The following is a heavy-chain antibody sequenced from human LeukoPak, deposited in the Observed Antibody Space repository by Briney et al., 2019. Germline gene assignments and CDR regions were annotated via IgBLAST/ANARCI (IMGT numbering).Heavy chain of an antibody. D-gene: IGHD6-13*01. J-gene: IGHJ4*02. Sequence: PSETLSLTCTVSGGSISSSSYYWGWIRQPPGKGLEWIGSIYYSGSTYYNPSLKSRVTISVDTSKNQFSLKLSSVTAADTAVYYCARLIYSSSWYGHGSTYFDYWGQGTLVTVSS. CDR3: ARLIYSSSWYGHGSTYFDY. CDR1: GGSISSSSYY. CDR2: IYYSGST. V-gene: IGHV4-39*01.